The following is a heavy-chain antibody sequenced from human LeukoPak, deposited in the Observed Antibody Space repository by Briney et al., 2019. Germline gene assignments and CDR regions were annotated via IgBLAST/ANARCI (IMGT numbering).Heavy chain of an antibody. CDR1: GGPIFSYY. J-gene: IGHJ6*03. D-gene: IGHD3-22*01. CDR2: LYPGVGT. V-gene: IGHV4-4*07. CDR3: ARLKFYDSAGYSPGHYMDV. Sequence: SETLPLTCTVPGGPIFSYYWSWIRQSTAKGLEWIGRLYPGVGTDYNPSLKSRHTMSVDTSKKQFALKLSAVTAADTAVYYCARLKFYDSAGYSPGHYMDVWGKGTTVTVSS.